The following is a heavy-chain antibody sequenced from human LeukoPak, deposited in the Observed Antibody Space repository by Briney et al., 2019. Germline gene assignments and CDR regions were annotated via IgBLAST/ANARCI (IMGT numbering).Heavy chain of an antibody. Sequence: GGSLRLSCAASGFTVSSNYMSWVRQAPGKGLEWVSVICSGGSTYYADSVKGRFTISRDNSKNTLYLQMNSLRAEDTAVYYCARDRGTAYFDYWGQGTLVTVSS. V-gene: IGHV3-53*01. CDR1: GFTVSSNY. CDR2: ICSGGST. CDR3: ARDRGTAYFDY. J-gene: IGHJ4*02. D-gene: IGHD1-7*01.